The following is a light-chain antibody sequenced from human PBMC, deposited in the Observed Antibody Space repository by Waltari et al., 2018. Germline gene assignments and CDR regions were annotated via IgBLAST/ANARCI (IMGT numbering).Light chain of an antibody. CDR1: SPNIGSKT. V-gene: IGLV1-44*01. CDR3: AAWDDSLNAVV. Sequence: QSVLTQPPSASETSGQTVTIPCSGSSPNIGSKTVNWYQQHPGTAPKLLIYSNDKRPSGVPERFSGSKSGTSASLAISGLQSEDEAEYYCAAWDDSLNAVVFGGGTKVTVL. CDR2: SND. J-gene: IGLJ2*01.